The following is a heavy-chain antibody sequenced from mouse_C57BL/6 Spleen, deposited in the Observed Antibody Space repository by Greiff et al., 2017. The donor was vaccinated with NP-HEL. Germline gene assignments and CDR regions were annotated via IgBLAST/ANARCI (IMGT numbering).Heavy chain of an antibody. CDR3: ARGSSLWYFDV. CDR1: GYAFSSYW. Sequence: VQRVESGAELVKPGASVKISCKASGYAFSSYWMNWVKQRPGKGLEWIGQIYPGDGDTNYNGKFKGKATLTADKSSSTAYMQLSSLTSEDSAVYFCARGSSLWYFDVWGTGTTVTVSS. J-gene: IGHJ1*03. CDR2: IYPGDGDT. V-gene: IGHV1-80*01. D-gene: IGHD1-1*01.